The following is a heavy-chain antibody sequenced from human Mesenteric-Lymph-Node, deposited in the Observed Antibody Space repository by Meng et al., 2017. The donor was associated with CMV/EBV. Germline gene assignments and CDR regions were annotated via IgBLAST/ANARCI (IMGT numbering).Heavy chain of an antibody. CDR3: ARGFGYYYDSSGYSNHDAFDI. D-gene: IGHD3-22*01. J-gene: IGHJ3*02. CDR1: GYTFTDHY. Sequence: ALVKVSCKASGYTFTDHYIHWVRQAPGPGLEWMGWINPNSGATNYAPKFQGRVTITRNTSISTAYMELSSLRSEDTAVYYCARGFGYYYDSSGYSNHDAFDIWGQGTMVTVSS. V-gene: IGHV1-2*02. CDR2: INPNSGAT.